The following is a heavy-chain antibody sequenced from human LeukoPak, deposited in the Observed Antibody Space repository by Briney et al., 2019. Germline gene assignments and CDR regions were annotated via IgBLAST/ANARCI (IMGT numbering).Heavy chain of an antibody. CDR1: GFTFNYYG. V-gene: IGHV3-30*18. J-gene: IGHJ6*03. Sequence: PGGSLRLSCAASGFTFNYYGMHWVRQAPGKGLEWVAFISYDGSNKYCADSVKGRFTISRDNSRNTLYLQMNSLRAEDTALYYCAKDGDTVSGTYYFDMDVWGKGTTVTISS. CDR3: AKDGDTVSGTYYFDMDV. D-gene: IGHD1-26*01. CDR2: ISYDGSNK.